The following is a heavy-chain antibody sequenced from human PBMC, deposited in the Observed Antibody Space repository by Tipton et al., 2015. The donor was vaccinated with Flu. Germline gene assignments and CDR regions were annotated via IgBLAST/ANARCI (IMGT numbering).Heavy chain of an antibody. CDR1: GFTFSSYD. CDR3: ARGRTRGFDP. CDR2: IGTAGDT. Sequence: LSLTCAASGFTFSSYDMQWVRQATGKGLEWVSAIGTAGDTYYPGSVKGRFTISRENAKNSLYPQMNSLRAGDTAVYYCARGRTRGFDPWGQGTLVTVSS. J-gene: IGHJ5*02. V-gene: IGHV3-13*01.